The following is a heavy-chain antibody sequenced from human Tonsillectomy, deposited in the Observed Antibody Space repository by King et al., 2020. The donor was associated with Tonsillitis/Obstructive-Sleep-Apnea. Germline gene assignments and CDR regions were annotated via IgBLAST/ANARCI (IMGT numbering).Heavy chain of an antibody. CDR1: GFTFGDYA. D-gene: IGHD1-26*01. J-gene: IGHJ4*02. Sequence: VQLVESGGGLVQPGRSLRLSGTVSGFTFGDYAMNWVRQAPGKGLEWVGFIRGKAYGGTTEYAASVKGRFTISRDDSKNIAYLQMNSLKSEDTAVYYCTRDPSGSSFDSCGQGTLVTVSS. CDR2: IRGKAYGGTT. CDR3: TRDPSGSSFDS. V-gene: IGHV3-49*04.